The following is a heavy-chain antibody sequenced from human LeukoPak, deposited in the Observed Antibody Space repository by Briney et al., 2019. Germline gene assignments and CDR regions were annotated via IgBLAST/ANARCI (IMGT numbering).Heavy chain of an antibody. Sequence: SETLPLTCTISGGSISNYYWSWIRQPPGKGLEWIGYIYYNGVTNYNPSLKSRVTISLDTSKNQFSLRLSSVTAADTAVYYCARHTGSGYDFAYWGQGTLVTVCS. CDR2: IYYNGVT. CDR3: ARHTGSGYDFAY. J-gene: IGHJ4*02. D-gene: IGHD5-12*01. V-gene: IGHV4-59*08. CDR1: GGSISNYY.